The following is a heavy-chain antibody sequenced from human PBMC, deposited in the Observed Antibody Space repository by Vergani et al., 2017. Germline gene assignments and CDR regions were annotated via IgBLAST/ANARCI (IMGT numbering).Heavy chain of an antibody. Sequence: QVQLVQSGAEVKKPGASVKVSCKASGYTFTSYYMHWVRQAPGQGLEWMGIINPSGGSTSYAQKFQGRGTMTRDTSTSTVYMELSSLRSEDTAVYYCARMGLWFGELGPFDYWGQGTLVTVSS. D-gene: IGHD3-10*01. J-gene: IGHJ4*02. CDR1: GYTFTSYY. CDR3: ARMGLWFGELGPFDY. V-gene: IGHV1-46*01. CDR2: INPSGGST.